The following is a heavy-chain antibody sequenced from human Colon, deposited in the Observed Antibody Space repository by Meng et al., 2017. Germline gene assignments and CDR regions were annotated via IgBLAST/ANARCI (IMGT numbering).Heavy chain of an antibody. J-gene: IGHJ5*02. V-gene: IGHV3-74*02. CDR2: MNGDGGSV. CDR3: ASLSPPVTEKWIDP. CDR1: GFTFSDYW. D-gene: IGHD4-17*01. Sequence: VQHVESGGGLVQPGGSLRLSCAASGFTFSDYWMNWVRQVPGKGLEWVARMNGDGGSVSYADSVKGRFTISRDNSKSTLYLQMNDLRVDDTAVYYCASLSPPVTEKWIDPWGQGTLVTVSS.